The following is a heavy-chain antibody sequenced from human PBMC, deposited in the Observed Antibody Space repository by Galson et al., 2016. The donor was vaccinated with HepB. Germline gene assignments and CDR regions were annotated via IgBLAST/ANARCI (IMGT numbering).Heavy chain of an antibody. J-gene: IGHJ4*02. D-gene: IGHD5-24*01. CDR3: AKGGKWLQYIFDY. V-gene: IGHV3-23*01. Sequence: SLRLSCAVSGFTFSSFAMGWVRQAPGKGLHWVSTISSTGDSTYYVDSVKGRFTISRDNSKNTLYLQMNSLRAEDTAVYYCAKGGKWLQYIFDYWGQGTLVTVSS. CDR2: ISSTGDST. CDR1: GFTFSSFA.